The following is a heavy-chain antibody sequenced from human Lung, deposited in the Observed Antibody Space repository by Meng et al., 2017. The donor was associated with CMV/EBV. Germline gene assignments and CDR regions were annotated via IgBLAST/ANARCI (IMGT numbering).Heavy chain of an antibody. V-gene: IGHV5-51*01. Sequence: SXKTSGYAFTTYWVGWVRQKPGKGLEWMGIINPADSNTRYSPSFQGQVTISADKSTSTAYLQWSSLRASDTAMCYCVRGTLRFLEWFEGGWFDPGGQGXPVTVSS. CDR3: VRGTLRFLEWFEGGWFDP. CDR1: GYAFTTYW. D-gene: IGHD3-3*01. J-gene: IGHJ5*02. CDR2: INPADSNT.